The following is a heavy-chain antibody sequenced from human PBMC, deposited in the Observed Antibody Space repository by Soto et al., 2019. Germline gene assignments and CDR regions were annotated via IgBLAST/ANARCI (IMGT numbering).Heavy chain of an antibody. CDR2: IDTSGTYT. D-gene: IGHD2-8*01. CDR1: GFTFNNYN. CDR3: AREETKRSYWYFDL. Sequence: EVQLVESGGGLVKPGGSLRLSCAASGFTFNNYNMNWVRQAPGKGLEWVASIDTSGTYTNYADSVRGRFTISRDNAKKSLYLEMSNLRDEDTAVYYCAREETKRSYWYFDLWGRGTLVTVS. V-gene: IGHV3-21*01. J-gene: IGHJ2*01.